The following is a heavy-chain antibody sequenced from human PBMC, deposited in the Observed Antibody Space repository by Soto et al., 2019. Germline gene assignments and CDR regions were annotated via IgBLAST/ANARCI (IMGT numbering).Heavy chain of an antibody. CDR2: MNPNSGNT. V-gene: IGHV1-8*01. CDR3: ARVVGATGISFDY. D-gene: IGHD1-26*01. CDR1: GYTFTSYD. Sequence: QVQLVQSGAEVKKPGASVTVSCKASGYTFTSYDINWVRQAAGQGLEWVGWMNPNSGNTGSAQKFQGRVTMTRDTSISTAYMELSSLRSEDTAVYYCARVVGATGISFDYWGQGTLVTVSS. J-gene: IGHJ4*02.